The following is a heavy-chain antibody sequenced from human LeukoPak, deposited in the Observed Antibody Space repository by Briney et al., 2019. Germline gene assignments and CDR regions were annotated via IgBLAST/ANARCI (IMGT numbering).Heavy chain of an antibody. CDR3: ARDRKPIVVVVAAMGLDP. CDR1: GYTFTGYY. Sequence: VASVKVSCKASGYTFTGYYMHWLRQAPGQGLEWMGWINPNSGGTNYAQKFQGRVTMTRDTSISTAYMELSRLRADDTAVYYCARDRKPIVVVVAAMGLDPWGQGTLVTVSS. J-gene: IGHJ5*02. D-gene: IGHD2-15*01. CDR2: INPNSGGT. V-gene: IGHV1-2*02.